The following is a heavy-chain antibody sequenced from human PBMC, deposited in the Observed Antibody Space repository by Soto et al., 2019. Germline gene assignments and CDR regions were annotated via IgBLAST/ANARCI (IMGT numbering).Heavy chain of an antibody. CDR1: GDSVSSNSAA. J-gene: IGHJ6*02. Sequence: SQTLSLTCVISGDSVSSNSAAWNWIRQSPSRGLEWLGRTYYRSKWYNDYAVSVKSRITINPDTSKNQFSLQLNSVTPEDTAVYYCARDSGVAVAGTGDYYYYGMDVWGQGTTVTVSS. D-gene: IGHD6-19*01. CDR2: TYYRSKWYN. CDR3: ARDSGVAVAGTGDYYYYGMDV. V-gene: IGHV6-1*01.